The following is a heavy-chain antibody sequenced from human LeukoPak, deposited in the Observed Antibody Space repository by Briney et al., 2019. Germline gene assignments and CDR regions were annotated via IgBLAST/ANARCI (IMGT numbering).Heavy chain of an antibody. Sequence: GGSLRLSCAASGFTFSSYAMSWVRQAPVKGLEWVSVISGGGDSTDYADSMKGRFTVSRDNSKNTLYLQMISLRAEDTALYYCAKLGCTGTFCYANYWGQGTLVTVSS. V-gene: IGHV3-23*01. CDR2: ISGGGDST. D-gene: IGHD2-2*01. CDR3: AKLGCTGTFCYANY. J-gene: IGHJ4*02. CDR1: GFTFSSYA.